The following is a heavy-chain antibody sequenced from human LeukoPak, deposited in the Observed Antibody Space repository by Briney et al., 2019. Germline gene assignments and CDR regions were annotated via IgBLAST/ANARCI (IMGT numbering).Heavy chain of an antibody. CDR2: IYYSGST. CDR1: GDSISSYY. Sequence: SETLSLTCNVSGDSISSYYWSRIRQPPGKGLEWIGYIYYSGSTNYNPSLKSRVTISLDTSKNQFSLKLSSVTAADTAIYYCARVRDGFDPWGQGTLVTVSS. J-gene: IGHJ5*02. CDR3: ARVRDGFDP. V-gene: IGHV4-59*01.